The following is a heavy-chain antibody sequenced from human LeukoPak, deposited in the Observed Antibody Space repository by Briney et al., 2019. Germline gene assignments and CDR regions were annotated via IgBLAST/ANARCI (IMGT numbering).Heavy chain of an antibody. CDR1: GDSITYFY. CDR3: ARTAWPYGKYYHYMDV. J-gene: IGHJ6*03. Sequence: SETLSLTCSVSGDSITYFYWSWIRQAAGKGLEWIGRIYTSGSTNYNPSLKSRVTISVDTSKNQFSLKLSSVTAADTAVYYCARTAWPYGKYYHYMDVWGKGTTVTVSS. D-gene: IGHD3-10*01. CDR2: IYTSGST. V-gene: IGHV4-4*07.